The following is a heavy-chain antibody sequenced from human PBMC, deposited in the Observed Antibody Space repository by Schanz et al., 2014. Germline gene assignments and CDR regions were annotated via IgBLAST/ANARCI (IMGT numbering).Heavy chain of an antibody. CDR1: GFTFSDYY. V-gene: IGHV3-11*04. J-gene: IGHJ3*01. Sequence: VQLVESGGGVVQPGRSLRLSCAASGFTFSDYYMSWIRQAPGKGLEWVSYISDSGGSAHYADSVKGRFTISMDNAKNSLYLQMNSLRAEDTGVYYCARGREVVAKIFDVWGQGTMVTVSS. CDR2: ISDSGGSA. D-gene: IGHD3-22*01. CDR3: ARGREVVAKIFDV.